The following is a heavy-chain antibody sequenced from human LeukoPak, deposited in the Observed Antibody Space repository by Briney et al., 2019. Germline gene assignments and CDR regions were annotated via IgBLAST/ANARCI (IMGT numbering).Heavy chain of an antibody. J-gene: IGHJ4*02. Sequence: GGSLRLSCAASGFTFSDSGMHWVRQASGKGLEWVGHIRSKADSYATVYAASVKGMFNITRDDSENTAYLQMNRLKTEDTALYYCATFPSGSYSAYWGQGTLVTVSS. CDR2: IRSKADSYAT. V-gene: IGHV3-73*01. CDR1: GFTFSDSG. D-gene: IGHD1-26*01. CDR3: ATFPSGSYSAY.